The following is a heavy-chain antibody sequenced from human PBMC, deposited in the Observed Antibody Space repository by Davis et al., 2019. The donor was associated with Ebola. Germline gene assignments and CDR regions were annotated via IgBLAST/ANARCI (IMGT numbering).Heavy chain of an antibody. CDR1: GFTFSSYS. V-gene: IGHV3-21*01. D-gene: IGHD2/OR15-2a*01. CDR2: ISCSSSYI. CDR3: ARERRLIEGRKDY. J-gene: IGHJ4*02. Sequence: GESLKISCAASGFTFSSYSMNWVRQAPGKGLEWVSSISCSSSYIYYADSVKGRFTISRDNSKNTLYLQMNSLRAEDTAVYYCARERRLIEGRKDYWGQGTLVTVSS.